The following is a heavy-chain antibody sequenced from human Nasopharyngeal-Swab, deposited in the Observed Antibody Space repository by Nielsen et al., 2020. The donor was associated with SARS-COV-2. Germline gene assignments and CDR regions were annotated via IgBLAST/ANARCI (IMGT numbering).Heavy chain of an antibody. CDR3: AAQPLVVAATGGFDP. Sequence: ASVKVSCKASGYTFTSYDINWVRQATGQGLEWMGWMNPNSVNTGYAQKFQGRVAMTRNTSISTAYMELSSLRSEDTAVYYCAAQPLVVAATGGFDPWGQGTLVTVSS. V-gene: IGHV1-8*01. J-gene: IGHJ5*02. CDR2: MNPNSVNT. CDR1: GYTFTSYD. D-gene: IGHD2-15*01.